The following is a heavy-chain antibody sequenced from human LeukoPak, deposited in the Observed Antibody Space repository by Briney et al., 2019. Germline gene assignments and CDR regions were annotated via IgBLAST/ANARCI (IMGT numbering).Heavy chain of an antibody. CDR3: ARDYHSRGFDY. Sequence: SETLSLTCTVSGVSISSGGYYWSWIRQHPGKGLEWIGYIYYSGSTYYNPSLKSRVTISVDTSKNQFSLKLSSVTAADTAVYYCARDYHSRGFDYWGRGTLVTVSS. V-gene: IGHV4-31*03. D-gene: IGHD4-11*01. CDR1: GVSISSGGYY. J-gene: IGHJ4*02. CDR2: IYYSGST.